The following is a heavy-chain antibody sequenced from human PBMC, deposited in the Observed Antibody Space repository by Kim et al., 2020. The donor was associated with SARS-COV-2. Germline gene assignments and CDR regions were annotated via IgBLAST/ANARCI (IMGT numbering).Heavy chain of an antibody. D-gene: IGHD1-7*01. Sequence: SETLSLTCAVYGGSFSGYYWSWIRQPPGKGLEWIGEINHSGSTNYNPSLKSRVTISVDTSKNQFSLKLSSVTAADTAVYYCARGIYNWNFRRTFWFDPWGQGTLVTVSS. CDR3: ARGIYNWNFRRTFWFDP. J-gene: IGHJ5*02. CDR1: GGSFSGYY. V-gene: IGHV4-34*01. CDR2: INHSGST.